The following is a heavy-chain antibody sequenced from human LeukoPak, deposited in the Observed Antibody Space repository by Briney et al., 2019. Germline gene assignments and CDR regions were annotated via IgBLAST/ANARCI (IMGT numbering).Heavy chain of an antibody. Sequence: ASVKVSFKASGYTFTGYYMHWVRQAPGQGLEWMGWINPNSGGTNYAQKFQGRVTMTRDTSISTAYMELSRLRSDDTAVYYCARLRDDSSGYYLIDYWGQGTLVTVSS. CDR3: ARLRDDSSGYYLIDY. CDR2: INPNSGGT. CDR1: GYTFTGYY. D-gene: IGHD3-22*01. V-gene: IGHV1-2*02. J-gene: IGHJ4*02.